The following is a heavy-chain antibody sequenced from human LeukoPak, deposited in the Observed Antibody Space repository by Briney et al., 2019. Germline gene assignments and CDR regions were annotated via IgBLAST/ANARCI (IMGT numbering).Heavy chain of an antibody. V-gene: IGHV3-21*01. Sequence: PGGSLRLSCAASGFTFSSYSMNWVRQAPGKGLEWVSSISSSSSYIYYADSVKGRLTISRDNAKNSLYLQMNSLRAEDTAVYYCARSSGYCSSTSCLYYYYYGMDVWGQGTTVTVSS. CDR2: ISSSSSYI. D-gene: IGHD2-2*01. CDR3: ARSSGYCSSTSCLYYYYYGMDV. CDR1: GFTFSSYS. J-gene: IGHJ6*02.